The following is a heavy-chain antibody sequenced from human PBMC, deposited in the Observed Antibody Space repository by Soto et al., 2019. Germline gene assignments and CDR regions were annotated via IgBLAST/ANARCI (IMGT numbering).Heavy chain of an antibody. D-gene: IGHD1-20*01. V-gene: IGHV4-61*01. Sequence: KPSETLSLTCTVSGGSVSSGSHYWSWILQPPGKGLEWIAYIYHTVSTNYNPSLKSRATISVDMSKNQVSLRLDSVTAADTAMYYCARDRSDNLHSYDASDSWGKGKMVNVSS. CDR3: ARDRSDNLHSYDASDS. J-gene: IGHJ3*02. CDR1: GGSVSSGSHY. CDR2: IYHTVST.